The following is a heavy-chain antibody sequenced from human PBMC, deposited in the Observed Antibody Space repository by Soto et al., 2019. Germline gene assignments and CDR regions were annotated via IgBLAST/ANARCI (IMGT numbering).Heavy chain of an antibody. CDR3: ARGGYSYGYWWFDP. J-gene: IGHJ5*02. V-gene: IGHV4-61*01. CDR2: IYYSGST. CDR1: GGSVSSGSYY. D-gene: IGHD5-18*01. Sequence: PSETLSLTCTVSGGSVSSGSYYWSWIRQPPGKGLEWIGYIYYSGSTNYNPSLKSRVTISVDTSKNQFSLKLSSVTAADTAVYYCARGGYSYGYWWFDPWGQGP.